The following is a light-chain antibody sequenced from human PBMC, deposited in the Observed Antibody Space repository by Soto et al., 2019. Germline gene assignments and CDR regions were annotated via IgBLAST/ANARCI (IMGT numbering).Light chain of an antibody. CDR1: QTISSTF. V-gene: IGKV3-20*01. CDR2: GAS. Sequence: EIVLTRSPGTLSLSPGERATLLCRASQTISSTFLAWYQQKPGQAPRLLIYGASSRATGIPDRFSGSGSGTDFTLTISRLEPEDFAVYYCQQFGSSPTFGGGTKVEIK. CDR3: QQFGSSPT. J-gene: IGKJ4*01.